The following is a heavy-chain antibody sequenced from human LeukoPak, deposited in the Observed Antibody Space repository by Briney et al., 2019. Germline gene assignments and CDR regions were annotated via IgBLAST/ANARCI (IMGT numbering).Heavy chain of an antibody. D-gene: IGHD1-7*01. CDR1: GLTFSAYG. Sequence: GRSLRLSCAASGLTFSAYGMHWVRQAPGKGLDWVAVMSYDGTNKYYAGSVKGRFAISRDNSKNTLYLEMNSLRPEDTAVYYCAKGYNWNYLGPFDMWGQGTMVTVSS. V-gene: IGHV3-30*18. CDR3: AKGYNWNYLGPFDM. CDR2: MSYDGTNK. J-gene: IGHJ3*02.